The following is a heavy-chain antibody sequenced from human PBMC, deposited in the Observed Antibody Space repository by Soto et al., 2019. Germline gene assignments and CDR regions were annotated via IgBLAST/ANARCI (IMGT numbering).Heavy chain of an antibody. CDR3: ARPLVRFLEWLSRGPESTRYYYYGMDV. CDR1: GGTFSSYA. J-gene: IGHJ6*02. D-gene: IGHD3-3*01. V-gene: IGHV1-69*13. Sequence: GASVRVSCKSSGGTFSSYAISWVLQAPGQGLEWMGGIIPIFGTANYAQKFQGRVTITADESTSTAYMELSSLRSEDTAVYYCARPLVRFLEWLSRGPESTRYYYYGMDVWGQGTTVTVSS. CDR2: IIPIFGTA.